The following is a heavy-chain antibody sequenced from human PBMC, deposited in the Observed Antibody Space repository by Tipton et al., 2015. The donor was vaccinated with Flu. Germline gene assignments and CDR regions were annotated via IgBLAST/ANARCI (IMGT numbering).Heavy chain of an antibody. V-gene: IGHV4-34*01. D-gene: IGHD5/OR15-5a*01. CDR1: GGSFNGYY. CDR3: ARGDVSANAYLDS. CDR2: INHTGNT. Sequence: GLVKPSETLSLTCAVYGGSFNGYYWTWIRQPPGKGLEWIGEINHTGNTNYNPSLKSRVTMSVDTSKNQFSLKVTSLTAADTAVYYCARGDVSANAYLDSWGRGTLVTVSS. J-gene: IGHJ4*02.